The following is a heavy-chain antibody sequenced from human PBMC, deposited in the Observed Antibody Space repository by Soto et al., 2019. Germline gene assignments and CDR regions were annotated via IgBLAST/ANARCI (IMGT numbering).Heavy chain of an antibody. CDR1: GFTFSSYA. J-gene: IGHJ6*03. CDR3: ARDRGIEHYGSEYYYYMDV. V-gene: IGHV3-64*01. CDR2: ISSNGGST. Sequence: PGGSLRLSCAASGFTFSSYAMHWVRQAPGKGLEYVSAISSNGGSTYYANSVKGRFTISRDNSKNTLYLQMGSLRAEDMAVYYCARDRGIEHYGSEYYYYMDVWGKGTTVTVSS. D-gene: IGHD3-10*01.